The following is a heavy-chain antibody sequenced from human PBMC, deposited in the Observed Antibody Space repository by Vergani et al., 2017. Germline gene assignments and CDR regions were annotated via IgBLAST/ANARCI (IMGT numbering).Heavy chain of an antibody. J-gene: IGHJ4*02. CDR2: INPNSGGT. CDR3: ARDRSHGGDSYFDY. D-gene: IGHD4-23*01. V-gene: IGHV1-2*02. CDR1: GYTFTGYY. Sequence: QVQLVQSGAEVKKPGASVKVSCKASGYTFTGYYMHWVRQAPGQGLEWMGWINPNSGGTNSAQKFQGRVTMTRDTSISTAYMELSRLISDDTAVYYCARDRSHGGDSYFDYWGQGTLVTVSS.